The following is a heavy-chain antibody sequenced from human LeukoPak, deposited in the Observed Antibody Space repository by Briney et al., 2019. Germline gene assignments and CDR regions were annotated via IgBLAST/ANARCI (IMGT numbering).Heavy chain of an antibody. D-gene: IGHD6-13*01. J-gene: IGHJ5*02. CDR1: GSSISSGGYS. V-gene: IGHV4-30-2*01. CDR3: ARGAIAAAGNWFDP. CDR2: IYHSGST. Sequence: SETLSLTCAVSGSSISSGGYSWSWIRQPPGKGLEWIGYIYHSGSTYYNPSLKSRVTISVDRSKNQFSLKLSSVTAADTAVYYCARGAIAAAGNWFDPWGQGTLVTVSS.